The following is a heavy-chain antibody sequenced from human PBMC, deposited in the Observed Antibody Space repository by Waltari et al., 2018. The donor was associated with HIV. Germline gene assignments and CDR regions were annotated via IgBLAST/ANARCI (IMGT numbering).Heavy chain of an antibody. D-gene: IGHD2-8*02. CDR2: IIPIFDTT. CDR3: ARASGDYSFYYAMDV. V-gene: IGHV1-69*01. Sequence: QLQLVQSGAEVKKPGSSVKVSCMASGGTFSSYAFNWVRQAPGQGLEWMGGIIPIFDTTNYAQKFQGRVRITADESTGTAYMELSSLRSEDTAVYYCARASGDYSFYYAMDVWGQGTTVTVSS. CDR1: GGTFSSYA. J-gene: IGHJ6*02.